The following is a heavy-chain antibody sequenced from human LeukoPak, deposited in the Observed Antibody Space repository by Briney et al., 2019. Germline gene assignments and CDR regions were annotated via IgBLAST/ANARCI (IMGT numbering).Heavy chain of an antibody. Sequence: SETLSLTCTVSGGSISSYYWSWIRQPPGKGLEWIGCIYYSGSTNYNPSLKSRVTISVDTSKNQSSLELSSVTAADTAVYYCATIAAAGTGYFDYWGQGTLVTVSS. J-gene: IGHJ4*02. CDR3: ATIAAAGTGYFDY. CDR2: IYYSGST. V-gene: IGHV4-59*08. D-gene: IGHD6-13*01. CDR1: GGSISSYY.